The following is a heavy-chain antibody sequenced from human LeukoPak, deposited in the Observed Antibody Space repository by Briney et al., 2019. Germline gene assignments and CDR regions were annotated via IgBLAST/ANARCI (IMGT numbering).Heavy chain of an antibody. CDR3: ARDNWGIAAAGYYCYGMDV. J-gene: IGHJ6*02. CDR1: GYTFTSYG. V-gene: IGHV1-18*01. CDR2: ISAYNGNT. D-gene: IGHD6-13*01. Sequence: ASVKVSCKASGYTFTSYGISWVRQAPGQGLEWMGWISAYNGNTNYAQKLQGRVTMTTDTSTSTAYMELRSLRSDDTAVYYCARDNWGIAAAGYYCYGMDVWGQGTTVTVSS.